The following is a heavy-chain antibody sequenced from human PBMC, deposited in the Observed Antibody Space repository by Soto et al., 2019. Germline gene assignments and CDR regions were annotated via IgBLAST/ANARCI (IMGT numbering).Heavy chain of an antibody. V-gene: IGHV1-2*02. J-gene: IGHJ6*02. CDR2: INPNSGGT. CDR1: GYTFTGYY. D-gene: IGHD3-22*01. Sequence: SVKVSCKASGYTFTGYYMHWVRQAPGQGLEWMGWINPNSGGTNYAQKFQGRVTMARDTSISTTSMELSRLRSDDTAVYYCARDRRYDSRGYYSASYDMDVWGQGTSVTVSS. CDR3: ARDRRYDSRGYYSASYDMDV.